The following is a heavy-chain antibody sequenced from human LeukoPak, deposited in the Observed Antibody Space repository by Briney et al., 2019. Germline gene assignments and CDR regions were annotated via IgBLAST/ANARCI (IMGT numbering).Heavy chain of an antibody. CDR2: IIPTFGTA. CDR1: GGTFSSYA. D-gene: IGHD5-18*01. CDR3: ARDRGSTAMVYVNYFDF. Sequence: SVKVSCKASGGTFSSYAISWVRQAPGQGLEWMGGIIPTFGTANYAQKFQGRVTITADESTSTAYMELSSLRSEDTAVYYCARDRGSTAMVYVNYFDFWGQGTLVTVSS. V-gene: IGHV1-69*01. J-gene: IGHJ4*02.